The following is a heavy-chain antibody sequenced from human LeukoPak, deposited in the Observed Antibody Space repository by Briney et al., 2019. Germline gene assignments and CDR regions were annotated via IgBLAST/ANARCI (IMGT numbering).Heavy chain of an antibody. D-gene: IGHD3-22*01. J-gene: IGHJ4*02. V-gene: IGHV3-48*04. Sequence: GGSLRLSCAASGFTFSSYSVNWVRQAPGKGLEWVSYISSSSSTIYYADSVKGRFTISRDNAKNSLYLQMNSLRAEDTAVYYCARDRTSRYYYDSSGYGYWGQGTLVTVSS. CDR1: GFTFSSYS. CDR3: ARDRTSRYYYDSSGYGY. CDR2: ISSSSSTI.